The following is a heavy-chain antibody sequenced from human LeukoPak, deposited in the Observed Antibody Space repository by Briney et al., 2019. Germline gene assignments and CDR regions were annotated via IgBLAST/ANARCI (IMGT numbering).Heavy chain of an antibody. D-gene: IGHD5-12*01. CDR1: GYTFTTYG. J-gene: IGHJ3*02. V-gene: IGHV1-18*01. CDR3: ARLGRRGGYDAFDI. Sequence: ASVKVSCKASGYTFTTYGITWVRQAPGQGLEWKGWISAYNGNTNSAQMLQGRVTMTTDTSTSTAYMELRSLRSDDTAVYYCARLGRRGGYDAFDIWGQGTMVTVSS. CDR2: ISAYNGNT.